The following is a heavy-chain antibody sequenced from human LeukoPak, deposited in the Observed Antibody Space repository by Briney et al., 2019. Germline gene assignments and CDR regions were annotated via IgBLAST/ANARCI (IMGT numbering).Heavy chain of an antibody. D-gene: IGHD1-26*01. Sequence: PGRSLRLSCAASGFTFSSYGMHWVGQAPGKGLGGVAVIWYDGSNKLYADSVRGRFTISRDNSENTLSLQMDSPRAEDTAVYYCARDGGRLYYFDYWGQGTLVTVSS. V-gene: IGHV3-33*01. CDR1: GFTFSSYG. CDR3: ARDGGRLYYFDY. CDR2: IWYDGSNK. J-gene: IGHJ4*02.